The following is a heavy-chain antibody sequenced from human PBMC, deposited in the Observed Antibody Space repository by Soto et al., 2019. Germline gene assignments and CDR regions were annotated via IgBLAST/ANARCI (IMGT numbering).Heavy chain of an antibody. D-gene: IGHD5-12*01. CDR1: GGSISSSSYY. CDR3: ARREAGGGYDSPSWFDP. CDR2: IYYSGST. Sequence: SETLSLTCTVSGGSISSSSYYWGWIRQPPGKGLEWIGSIYYSGSTYYNPSLKSRVTISVDTSKNQFSLKLSSVTAADTAVYYCARREAGGGYDSPSWFDPWGQGTLVTVSS. V-gene: IGHV4-39*01. J-gene: IGHJ5*02.